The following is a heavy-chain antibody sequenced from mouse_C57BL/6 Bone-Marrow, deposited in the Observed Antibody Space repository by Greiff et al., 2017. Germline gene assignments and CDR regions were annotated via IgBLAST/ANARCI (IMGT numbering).Heavy chain of an antibody. CDR3: GYDGYYGDYAMDY. CDR1: GYTFTSYW. CDR2: INPSSGYT. V-gene: IGHV1-7*01. Sequence: QVQLKQSGAELAKPGASVKLSCKASGYTFTSYWMHWVKQRPGQGLEWIGYINPSSGYTKYNQKFKDKATLTADKSSSTAYMQLSSLTYEDSAVYYCGYDGYYGDYAMDYWGQGTSVTVSS. J-gene: IGHJ4*01. D-gene: IGHD2-3*01.